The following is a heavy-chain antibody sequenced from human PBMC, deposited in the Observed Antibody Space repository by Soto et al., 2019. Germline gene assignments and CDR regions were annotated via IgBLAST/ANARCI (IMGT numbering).Heavy chain of an antibody. D-gene: IGHD3-9*01. Sequence: PGGSLRLSWAASGCTFGRYAMRWVRQAPGKGLEWVSTIDKTGVRTYYADSVKGRLTISRDNSKQTLYLQRISLRAEDTAVYYCAKAGGYDILTGYRNRFDPWGQGTRVTVSS. V-gene: IGHV3-23*01. J-gene: IGHJ5*02. CDR1: GCTFGRYA. CDR2: IDKTGVRT. CDR3: AKAGGYDILTGYRNRFDP.